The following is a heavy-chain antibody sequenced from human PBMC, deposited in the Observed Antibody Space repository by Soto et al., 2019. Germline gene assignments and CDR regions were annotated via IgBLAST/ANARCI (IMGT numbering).Heavy chain of an antibody. CDR1: GGSLTDSY. CDR2: VYYSGTT. J-gene: IGHJ5*02. V-gene: IGHV4-59*01. Sequence: SETLSLTCTVSGGSLTDSYCSWIRQPPGKGLEWIGNVYYSGTTNYNPSLKSRVTMSVDTSKNQFSLRLNSVTAADTAVYYCARDRSAMAPYYYGMDVWGPPKNTWFDPWGQGTLVTVSS. CDR3: ARDRSAMAPYYYGMDVWGPPKNTWFDP. D-gene: IGHD5-18*01.